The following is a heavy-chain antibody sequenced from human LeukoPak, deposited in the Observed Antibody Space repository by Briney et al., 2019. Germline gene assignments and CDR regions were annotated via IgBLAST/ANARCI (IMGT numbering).Heavy chain of an antibody. Sequence: PGGSLRLSCAASGFILSNSGMHWVRQAPGKGLEWVAFIQTDGNPKYYADSVRGRFTISRDNFKKTCYLQMDSLRVEDTAVYYCARETSSEIIGGMDVRGQGTTVTVTS. V-gene: IGHV3-30*02. CDR3: ARETSSEIIGGMDV. J-gene: IGHJ6*02. CDR2: IQTDGNPK. D-gene: IGHD3-22*01. CDR1: GFILSNSG.